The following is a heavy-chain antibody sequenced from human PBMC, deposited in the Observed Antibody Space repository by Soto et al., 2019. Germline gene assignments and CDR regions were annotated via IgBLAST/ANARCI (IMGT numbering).Heavy chain of an antibody. V-gene: IGHV4-34*01. Sequence: GTLSLTCAVYGGSFSGYYWSWIRQPPGKGLEWIGEINHSGSTNYNPSLKSRVTISVDTSKNQFSLKLSSVTAADTAVYYCARATGYSSSWYPFDYWGQGTLVTVSS. J-gene: IGHJ4*02. CDR1: GGSFSGYY. D-gene: IGHD6-13*01. CDR3: ARATGYSSSWYPFDY. CDR2: INHSGST.